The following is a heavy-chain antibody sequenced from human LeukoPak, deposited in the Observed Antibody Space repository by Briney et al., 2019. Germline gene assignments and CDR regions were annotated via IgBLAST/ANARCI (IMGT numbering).Heavy chain of an antibody. D-gene: IGHD3-3*01. Sequence: ASVKVSCKASGYTFTSYYMHWVRQAPGKGLEWMGGFDPEDGETIYAQKFQGRVTMTEDTSTDTAYMELSSLRSEDTAVYYCATGQPTYDFWSGYLDVWGQGTTVTVSS. CDR1: GYTFTSYY. CDR3: ATGQPTYDFWSGYLDV. V-gene: IGHV1-24*01. J-gene: IGHJ6*02. CDR2: FDPEDGET.